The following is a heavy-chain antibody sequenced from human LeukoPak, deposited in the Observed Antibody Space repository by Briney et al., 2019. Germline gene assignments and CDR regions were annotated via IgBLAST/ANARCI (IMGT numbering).Heavy chain of an antibody. CDR3: ARAPYYDSSGYHSAYFEY. CDR1: GGSISSYY. CDR2: IETSGNT. J-gene: IGHJ4*02. D-gene: IGHD3-22*01. Sequence: PSETLSLTCTVSGGSISSYYWSWIRQPAGKGLEWIGRIETSGNTNYKPSLKSRVTMSVDTSKNQFSLRLSSVTAADTAVYYCARAPYYDSSGYHSAYFEYWGQGTLVTVSS. V-gene: IGHV4-4*07.